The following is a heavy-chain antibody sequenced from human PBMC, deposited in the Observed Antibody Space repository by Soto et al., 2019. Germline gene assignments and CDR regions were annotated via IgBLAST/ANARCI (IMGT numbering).Heavy chain of an antibody. CDR1: GGSFSGYY. V-gene: IGHV4-34*01. CDR3: ATLYSSSSYWFDP. D-gene: IGHD6-6*01. CDR2: INHSGST. J-gene: IGHJ5*02. Sequence: LPETLSLTCAVYGGSFSGYYWSWIRQPPGKGLEWIGEINHSGSTNYNPSLRSRVTISVDTSKNKFSLKLSSVTAADTAVYYCATLYSSSSYWFDPWGQGTLVTVSS.